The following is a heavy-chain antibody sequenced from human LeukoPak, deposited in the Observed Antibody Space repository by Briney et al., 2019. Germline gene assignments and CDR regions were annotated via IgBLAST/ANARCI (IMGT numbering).Heavy chain of an antibody. V-gene: IGHV3-21*01. J-gene: IGHJ4*02. CDR3: ARDGYSSGWGGEGSFDY. CDR2: ISSSSSYI. CDR1: GFTFSSHS. D-gene: IGHD6-19*01. Sequence: GGSLRLSCAASGFTFSSHSMNWVRQAPGKGLEWVSSISSSSSYIYYADSVKGRFTISRDNAKNSLYLQMNSLRAEDTAVYYCARDGYSSGWGGEGSFDYWGQGTLVTVSS.